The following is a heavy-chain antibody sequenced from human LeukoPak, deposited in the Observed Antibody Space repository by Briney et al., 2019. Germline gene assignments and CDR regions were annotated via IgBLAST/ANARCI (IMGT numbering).Heavy chain of an antibody. Sequence: GESLKISCRVSGYSFTSYWIGWVRQMPGKGLEWMGIIYPGDSATRYSPSFQGQVTMSADKSISTAYLQWSSLKASGTAMYYCARTYYYGSGNIWFDPWGQGTLVTVSS. CDR1: GYSFTSYW. D-gene: IGHD3-10*01. V-gene: IGHV5-51*01. CDR3: ARTYYYGSGNIWFDP. J-gene: IGHJ5*02. CDR2: IYPGDSAT.